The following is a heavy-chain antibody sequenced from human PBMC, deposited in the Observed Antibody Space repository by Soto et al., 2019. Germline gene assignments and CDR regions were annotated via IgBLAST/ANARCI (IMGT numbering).Heavy chain of an antibody. CDR2: IYPGDSET. V-gene: IGHV5-51*01. Sequence: GESLKISWECSGYTFSNFWNAWVRQLPGKGLEYMGIIYPGDSETRYSPSFHGKVTISADRSIGTAYLQWSSLEASDSAFYFCARSPRSSPYFDYWGQGALVTVSS. CDR1: GYTFSNFW. CDR3: ARSPRSSPYFDY. D-gene: IGHD6-13*01. J-gene: IGHJ4*02.